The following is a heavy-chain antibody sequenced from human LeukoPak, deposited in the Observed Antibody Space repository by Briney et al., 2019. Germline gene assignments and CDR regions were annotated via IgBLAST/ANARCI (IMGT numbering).Heavy chain of an antibody. D-gene: IGHD1-26*01. CDR2: ISNSGGST. CDR1: GFSFSTDA. J-gene: IGHJ4*02. Sequence: QPGGSLRLSCAASGFSFSTDAMTWVRQAPGKGLEWVSGISNSGGSTFYADSVKGRFTISRDNSKNTLYLQMNSLRAEDTAVYYCAKAYPTQWGYFDYWGQGTLVTVSS. V-gene: IGHV3-23*01. CDR3: AKAYPTQWGYFDY.